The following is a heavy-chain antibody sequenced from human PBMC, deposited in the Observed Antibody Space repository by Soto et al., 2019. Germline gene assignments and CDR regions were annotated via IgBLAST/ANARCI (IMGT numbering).Heavy chain of an antibody. CDR1: GGPIKTGDYY. D-gene: IGHD3-10*01. V-gene: IGHV4-30-4*01. Sequence: SETLSLTCNVSGGPIKTGDYYWNWIRQPPGKGLEWIGYVFYSRATNYSPSLKSRAAISMDTSKNQFSLSLTSVTAADTAVYYCARAGFSYGHLLFWGQGIRVTVYS. CDR3: ARAGFSYGHLLF. CDR2: VFYSRAT. J-gene: IGHJ4*02.